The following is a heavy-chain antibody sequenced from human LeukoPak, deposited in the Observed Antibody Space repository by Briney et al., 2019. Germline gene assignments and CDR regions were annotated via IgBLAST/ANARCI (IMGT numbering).Heavy chain of an antibody. Sequence: PGGSLRLSCAASGFTLSSYSMNWVRQSPGKGLEWVSSFGGRGGSTYYADSVKGRFTISRDNSKNTLYLQMNSLRAEDTAVYYCAKDGSTTMITPYYHYYYMDVWGRGTTVTVSS. CDR3: AKDGSTTMITPYYHYYYMDV. CDR1: GFTLSSYS. CDR2: FGGRGGST. D-gene: IGHD4-23*01. V-gene: IGHV3-23*01. J-gene: IGHJ6*03.